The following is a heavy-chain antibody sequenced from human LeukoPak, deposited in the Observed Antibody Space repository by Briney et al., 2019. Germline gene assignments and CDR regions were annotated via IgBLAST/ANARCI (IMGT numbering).Heavy chain of an antibody. CDR2: INPSGGST. V-gene: IGHV1-46*01. CDR3: ARGRSEANYYDSSGYRGGHDAFDI. CDR1: GYTFTSYY. J-gene: IGHJ3*02. Sequence: ASVKVSCKASGYTFTSYYMHWVRQAPGQGLEWMGIINPSGGSTSYAQKFRGRVTMTRDTSTSTVYMELSSLRSEDTAVYYCARGRSEANYYDSSGYRGGHDAFDIWGQGTMVTVSS. D-gene: IGHD3-22*01.